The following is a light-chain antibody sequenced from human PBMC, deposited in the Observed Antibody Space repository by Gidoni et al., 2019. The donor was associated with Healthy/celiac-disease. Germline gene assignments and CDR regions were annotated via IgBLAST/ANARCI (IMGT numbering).Light chain of an antibody. Sequence: QSALTQPASLSGSPGPSITISCTGTSSDVGDYNYVSWYQQHPGKAPKLMIFDVTNRPSGVSNRCSGSKSGNTASLTISGLQAEDEADYYCSSYTSSSTRLYVFGTGTKVAVL. J-gene: IGLJ1*01. CDR3: SSYTSSSTRLYV. CDR2: DVT. V-gene: IGLV2-14*01. CDR1: SSDVGDYNY.